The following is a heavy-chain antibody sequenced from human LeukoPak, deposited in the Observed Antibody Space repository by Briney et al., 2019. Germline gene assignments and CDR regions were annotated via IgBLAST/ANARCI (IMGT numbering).Heavy chain of an antibody. CDR2: IYYSGST. Sequence: SETLSLTCTVSGGSISSGGYYWSWIRQPPGKGLEWIGSIYYSGSTYYNLSLKSRVTISVDTSKNQFSLKLSSVTAADTAVYYCARGGYDSSGYYFDYWGQGTLVTVSS. CDR3: ARGGYDSSGYYFDY. D-gene: IGHD3-22*01. CDR1: GGSISSGGYY. J-gene: IGHJ4*02. V-gene: IGHV4-39*01.